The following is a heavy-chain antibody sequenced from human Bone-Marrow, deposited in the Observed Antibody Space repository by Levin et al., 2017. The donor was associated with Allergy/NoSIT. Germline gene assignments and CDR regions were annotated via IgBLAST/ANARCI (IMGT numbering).Heavy chain of an antibody. CDR2: ISYDGSNK. CDR1: GFTFSSYA. V-gene: IGHV3-30*04. J-gene: IGHJ4*02. D-gene: IGHD3-10*01. Sequence: GGSLRLSCAASGFTFSSYAMHWVRQAPGKGLEWVAVISYDGSNKYYADSVKGRFTISRDNSKNTLYMQMNSLRAEDTAVYYCARPSTQYYGSGNYVSFDYWGQGTLVTVSS. CDR3: ARPSTQYYGSGNYVSFDY.